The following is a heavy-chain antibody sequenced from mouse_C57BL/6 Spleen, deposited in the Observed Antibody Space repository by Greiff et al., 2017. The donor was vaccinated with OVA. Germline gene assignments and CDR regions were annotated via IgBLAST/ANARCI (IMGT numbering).Heavy chain of an antibody. V-gene: IGHV5-6*02. J-gene: IGHJ4*01. CDR2: ISSGGSYT. Sequence: EVMLVESGGDLVKPGGSLKLSCAASGFTFSSYGMSWVRQTPDKRLEWVATISSGGSYTYYPDSVKGRFTISRDNAKNTLYLQMSSLKSEDTAMYYCARQGGTGAMDDWGQGTSVTVSS. CDR3: ARQGGTGAMDD. CDR1: GFTFSSYG. D-gene: IGHD4-1*01.